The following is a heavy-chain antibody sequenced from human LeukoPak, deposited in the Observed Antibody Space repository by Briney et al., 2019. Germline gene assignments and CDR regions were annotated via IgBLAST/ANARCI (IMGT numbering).Heavy chain of an antibody. D-gene: IGHD7-27*01. CDR3: ASSPNWGGSGFDY. CDR2: IWYDGSNK. Sequence: GGSLRLSCAASGFTFSSYGMHWVRQAPGRGLEWVAVIWYDGSNKYYADSVKGRFTISRDNSKNTLYLQMNSLRAEDTAVYYCASSPNWGGSGFDYWGQGTLVTVSS. V-gene: IGHV3-33*01. CDR1: GFTFSSYG. J-gene: IGHJ4*02.